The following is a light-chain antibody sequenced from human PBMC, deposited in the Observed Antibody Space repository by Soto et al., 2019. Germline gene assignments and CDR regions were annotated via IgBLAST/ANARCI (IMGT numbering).Light chain of an antibody. J-gene: IGKJ4*01. V-gene: IGKV1-33*01. CDR3: HQYDNLLT. CDR2: DAS. Sequence: DIQMTQSPSSLSASVGDRVTITCQASQDISNYLNSYQQKPGKAPKLLIYDASNLETGVPSRFSGSGSGTDFTFTISSLQPEDIATYYCHQYDNLLTFGGGTKVEIK. CDR1: QDISNY.